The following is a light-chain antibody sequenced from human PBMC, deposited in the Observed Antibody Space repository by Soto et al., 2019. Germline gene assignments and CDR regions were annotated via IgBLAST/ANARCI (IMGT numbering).Light chain of an antibody. J-gene: IGKJ4*01. V-gene: IGKV3-15*01. CDR2: GSS. CDR3: HQYNDWPPLT. CDR1: QSVSSN. Sequence: EIVMTQSPATLSVSPGERATISCRASQSVSSNLAWYQQKPGQAPRLLIYGSSTRATGIPARFSGSGSGTDFALTFSSLQSEALAVDYCHQYNDWPPLTFGGGTKVEIK.